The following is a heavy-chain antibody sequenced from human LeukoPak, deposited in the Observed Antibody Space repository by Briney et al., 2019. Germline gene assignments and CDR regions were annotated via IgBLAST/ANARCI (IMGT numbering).Heavy chain of an antibody. CDR2: INHNGEAI. CDR1: GFPFSSHV. D-gene: IGHD3-9*01. CDR3: ARDYDWAFDS. Sequence: GGSLRLSCAASGFPFSSHVLSWVRQAPGKGLEWIAYINHNGEAIYYPDFVKGRFINSRDNAKNSLFLQMNDLRDEDTAVYYCARDYDWAFDSWGQGTRVTVSS. V-gene: IGHV3-48*02. J-gene: IGHJ4*02.